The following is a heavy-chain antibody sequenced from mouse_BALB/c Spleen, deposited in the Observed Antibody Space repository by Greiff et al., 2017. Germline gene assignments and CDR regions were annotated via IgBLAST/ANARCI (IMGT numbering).Heavy chain of an antibody. V-gene: IGHV5-6-2*01. Sequence: DVMLVESGGGLVKLGGSLKLSCAASGFTFSNYYMSWVRQTPEKRLELVAAINSNGGSTYYPDTVKGRFTISRDNAKNTLYLQMSSLKSEDTALYYCARRGFYAMDYWGQGTSVTVSS. CDR3: ARRGFYAMDY. CDR2: INSNGGST. J-gene: IGHJ4*01. CDR1: GFTFSNYY.